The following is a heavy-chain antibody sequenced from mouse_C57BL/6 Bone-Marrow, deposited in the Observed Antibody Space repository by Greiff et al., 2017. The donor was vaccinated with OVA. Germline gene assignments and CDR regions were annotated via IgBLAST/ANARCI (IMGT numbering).Heavy chain of an antibody. CDR1: CYTFPSYG. Sequence: VQLQQSGAELARPGASVKLSCKASCYTFPSYGLSWVKQRPGQGLAWIGEIYPRSGNTYYNEKFKGKATLTADKSSSTAYMELRSLTSEDSAVYFCARGDYYGSSYLYWYFDVWGTGTTVTVSS. J-gene: IGHJ1*03. CDR2: IYPRSGNT. V-gene: IGHV1-81*01. D-gene: IGHD1-1*01. CDR3: ARGDYYGSSYLYWYFDV.